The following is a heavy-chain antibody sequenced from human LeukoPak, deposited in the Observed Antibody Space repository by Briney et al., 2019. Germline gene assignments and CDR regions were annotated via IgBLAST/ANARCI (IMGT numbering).Heavy chain of an antibody. CDR2: IIPIFGTA. Sequence: SVKVSCKASGGTFSSYAISWVRQAPGQGLEWMGGIIPIFGTANYAQKFQCRVTITTDESTSTAYMELSSLRSEDTAVYYCARNPIFDSAFDYWGQGTLVTVSS. D-gene: IGHD5/OR15-5a*01. V-gene: IGHV1-69*05. CDR1: GGTFSSYA. J-gene: IGHJ4*02. CDR3: ARNPIFDSAFDY.